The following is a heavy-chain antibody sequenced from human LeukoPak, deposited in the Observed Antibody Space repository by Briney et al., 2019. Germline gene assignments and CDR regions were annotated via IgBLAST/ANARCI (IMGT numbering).Heavy chain of an antibody. CDR3: ARDSADLWSGYTNFDY. V-gene: IGHV3-21*01. CDR2: ISSSSSYI. CDR1: GFTFSSYS. Sequence: GGSLRLSCAASGFTFSSYSMNWVRQAPGKGLEWVSSISSSSSYIYYADSVKGRFTISRDNAKNSLYLQMNSLRAEDTAVYYCARDSADLWSGYTNFDYWGQGTLVTVSS. D-gene: IGHD3-3*01. J-gene: IGHJ4*02.